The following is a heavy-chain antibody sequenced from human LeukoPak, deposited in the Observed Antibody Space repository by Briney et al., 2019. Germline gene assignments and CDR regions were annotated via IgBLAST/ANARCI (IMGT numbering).Heavy chain of an antibody. Sequence: GGSLRLSCAASGFTFSSYGMHWVRKAPGKGLEWVAVISYDGSNKYYADSVKGRFTISRDNSKNTLYLQMNSLRAEDTAVYYCARIGRRPSDAFDIWGRGTVVTVSS. CDR2: ISYDGSNK. CDR1: GFTFSSYG. D-gene: IGHD1-1*01. V-gene: IGHV3-30*03. CDR3: ARIGRRPSDAFDI. J-gene: IGHJ3*02.